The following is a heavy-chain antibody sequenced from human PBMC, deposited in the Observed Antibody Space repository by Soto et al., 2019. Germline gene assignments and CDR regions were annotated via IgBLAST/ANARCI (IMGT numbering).Heavy chain of an antibody. V-gene: IGHV4-4*02. Sequence: SETLSLTCAVSGGSISSSNWWSWVRQPPGKGLEWIGEIYHSGSTNYNPSLKSRVTISVDKSKNQFSLKLSSVTAADTAVYYCARDSRILWFGAYYYYGMDVWGQGTTVTVS. J-gene: IGHJ6*02. D-gene: IGHD3-10*01. CDR1: GGSISSSNW. CDR3: ARDSRILWFGAYYYYGMDV. CDR2: IYHSGST.